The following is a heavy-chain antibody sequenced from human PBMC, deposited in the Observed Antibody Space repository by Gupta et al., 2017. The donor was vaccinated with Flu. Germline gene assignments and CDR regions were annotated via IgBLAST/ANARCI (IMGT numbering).Heavy chain of an antibody. Sequence: QVQLVESGGGVVQPGGSLRLSCETSGFTFRNYGMQWVRQAPGKGLEWVAVIWSDGSIRYYADSMKGRFTISRDNSKNTVYLQMNSLSAEDSAVYYCGRDAHIGVIPGAIGHWGQGTSVTVSS. V-gene: IGHV3-33*01. CDR1: GFTFRNYG. CDR3: GRDAHIGVIPGAIGH. CDR2: IWSDGSIR. D-gene: IGHD2-2*01. J-gene: IGHJ6*02.